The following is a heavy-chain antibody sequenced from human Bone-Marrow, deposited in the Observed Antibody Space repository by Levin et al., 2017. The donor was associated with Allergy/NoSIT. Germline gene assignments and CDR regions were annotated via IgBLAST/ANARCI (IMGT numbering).Heavy chain of an antibody. V-gene: IGHV3-49*03. J-gene: IGHJ5*02. CDR3: ASDRRGYDIS. D-gene: IGHD5-12*01. CDR1: GFIFADYA. Sequence: SCSASGFIFADYAMTWFRQSPGKGLDWLGFIRSQNYRETTEYAASVAGRFTISRDNSKSVAYLQMNNLKIEDTAVYFCASDRRGYDISWGQGVLVTVSS. CDR2: IRSQNYRETT.